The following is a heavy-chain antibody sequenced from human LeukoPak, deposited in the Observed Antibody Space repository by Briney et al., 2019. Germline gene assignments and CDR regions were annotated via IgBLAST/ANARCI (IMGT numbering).Heavy chain of an antibody. CDR3: AKEPGEGGSAFDF. CDR2: ISGSGGST. V-gene: IGHV3-23*01. Sequence: GGSLRLSCAASGFTFSSYAMHWVRQAPGKGLEWVSAISGSGGSTYYADSVKGRFTISRDNSKKTVYLQMSSLTIEDTAVYYCAKEPGEGGSAFDFWGQGTLVTVSS. CDR1: GFTFSSYA. J-gene: IGHJ4*02. D-gene: IGHD3-16*01.